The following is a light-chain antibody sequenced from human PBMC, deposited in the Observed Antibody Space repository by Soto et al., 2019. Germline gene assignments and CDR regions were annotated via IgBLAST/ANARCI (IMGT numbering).Light chain of an antibody. Sequence: VLKHAVGGLSLYPGERGTLSSRASQSVGSKYLAWYQQKPGQAPRLLIYGVSGRATGIPDRFSGSGSVTDFTLTISRLEPEDFAVYSCQQYGNPPWTSGHGTKVDIK. CDR2: GVS. CDR1: QSVGSKY. J-gene: IGKJ1*01. V-gene: IGKV3-20*01. CDR3: QQYGNPPWT.